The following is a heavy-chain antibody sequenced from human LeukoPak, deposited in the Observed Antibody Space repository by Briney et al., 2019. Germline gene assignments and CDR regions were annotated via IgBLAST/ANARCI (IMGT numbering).Heavy chain of an antibody. Sequence: SETLSLTCTVSGAAISTYFWSWIRQSPGRGLEWIGYIYSSGSTKYNPSLKSRVTISVNASKNQFALTLRSLTAADTAVYYCARDFWSGSVGFDPWGQGTLVTVSS. V-gene: IGHV4-59*01. D-gene: IGHD3-3*01. J-gene: IGHJ5*02. CDR1: GAAISTYF. CDR3: ARDFWSGSVGFDP. CDR2: IYSSGST.